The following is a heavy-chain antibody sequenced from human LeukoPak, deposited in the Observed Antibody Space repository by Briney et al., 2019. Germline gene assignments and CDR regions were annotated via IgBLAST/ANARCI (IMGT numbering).Heavy chain of an antibody. D-gene: IGHD5-18*01. V-gene: IGHV4-59*08. Sequence: SETLSLTCAVSGGSISSYYWSWIRQPPGKGLEWIGYIYYSGSTNYNPSLKSRVTISVDTSKNQFSLKLSSVTAADTAVYYCARRGYSYGYLFDYWGQGTLVTVPS. J-gene: IGHJ4*02. CDR1: GGSISSYY. CDR2: IYYSGST. CDR3: ARRGYSYGYLFDY.